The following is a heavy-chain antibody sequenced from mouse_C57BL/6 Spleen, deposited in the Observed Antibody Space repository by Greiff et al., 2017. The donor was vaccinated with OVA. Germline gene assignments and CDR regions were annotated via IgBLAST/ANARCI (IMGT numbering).Heavy chain of an antibody. V-gene: IGHV5-4*01. D-gene: IGHD1-1*01. CDR3: ARDNYGIVFDY. J-gene: IGHJ2*01. CDR2: ISDGGSYT. Sequence: EVQLVESGGGLVKPGGSLKLSCAASGFTFSSYAMSWVRQTPEKRLEWVATISDGGSYTCYPDNVKGRFTISRDNAKNNLYLQMSHLKSEDTAMYYCARDNYGIVFDYWGQGTTLTVSS. CDR1: GFTFSSYA.